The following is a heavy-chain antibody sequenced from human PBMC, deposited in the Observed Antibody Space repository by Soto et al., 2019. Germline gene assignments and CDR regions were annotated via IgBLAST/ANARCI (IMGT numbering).Heavy chain of an antibody. CDR1: GFIFRSYS. J-gene: IGHJ6*02. D-gene: IGHD5-12*01. CDR3: ARIIVATSNSYYGMDV. V-gene: IGHV3-48*01. CDR2: ISSSSNTI. Sequence: GGSLRLSCAASGFIFRSYSMNWVRQAPGKGLEWVSYISSSSNTIYYADSVKGRFTISRDNAKNSLYLQMNSLRAEDTAVYYCARIIVATSNSYYGMDVWGQGTTVTVSS.